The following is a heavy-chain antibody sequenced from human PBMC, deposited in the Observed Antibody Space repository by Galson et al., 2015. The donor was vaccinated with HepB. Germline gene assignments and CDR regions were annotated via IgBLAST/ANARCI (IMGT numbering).Heavy chain of an antibody. V-gene: IGHV3-30-3*01. CDR1: EFTFSHYA. D-gene: IGHD4-11*01. CDR2: ISNEGNNK. Sequence: SLRLSCAASEFTFSHYAMHWVRQAPGKGLEWVALISNEGNNKYYTESVTGRFSISRDNSKNTLYLQMNSLRAEDTAVYYCVSDDFSDPALFDLWGQGTLVTVSS. CDR3: VSDDFSDPALFDL. J-gene: IGHJ4*02.